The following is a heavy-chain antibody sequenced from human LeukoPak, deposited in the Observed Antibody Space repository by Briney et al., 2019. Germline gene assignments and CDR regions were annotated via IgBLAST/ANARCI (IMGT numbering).Heavy chain of an antibody. D-gene: IGHD6-13*01. J-gene: IGHJ4*02. V-gene: IGHV4-59*04. CDR3: ARQTRYTIAAAEDY. CDR1: GGSISSYY. CDR2: IYHSGST. Sequence: SETLSLTCTVSGGSISSYYWSWIRQPPGKGLEWIGEIYHSGSTYYNPSLKSRVTISVDTSKNQFSLKLSSVTAADTAVYYCARQTRYTIAAAEDYWGQGTLVTVSS.